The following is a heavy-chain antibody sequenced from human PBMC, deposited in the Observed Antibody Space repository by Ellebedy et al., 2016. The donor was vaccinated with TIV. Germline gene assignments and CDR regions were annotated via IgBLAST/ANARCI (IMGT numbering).Heavy chain of an antibody. J-gene: IGHJ6*02. CDR3: ARGQNSINYYYGMDV. Sequence: ASVKVSCXASGYTFTSYDINWVRQATGQGLEWMGWMNPNSGNTGYAQKFQGRVTMTRNTAISTAYMELSSLRSEDTAVYYCARGQNSINYYYGMDVWGQGTTVTVSS. CDR1: GYTFTSYD. V-gene: IGHV1-8*01. CDR2: MNPNSGNT. D-gene: IGHD1-14*01.